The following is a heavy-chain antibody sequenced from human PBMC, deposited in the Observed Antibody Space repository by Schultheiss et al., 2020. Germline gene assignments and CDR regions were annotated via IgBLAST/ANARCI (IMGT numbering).Heavy chain of an antibody. J-gene: IGHJ6*02. Sequence: GGSLRLSCAASGFTFSSYWMSWVRQAPGKGLEWVSYISSSSSYIYYADSVKGRFTISRDNAKNSLYLQMNSLRAEDTAVYYCARGRGFAYYGMDVWGQGTTVTVSS. CDR1: GFTFSSYW. CDR3: ARGRGFAYYGMDV. D-gene: IGHD3-16*01. V-gene: IGHV3-21*05. CDR2: ISSSSSYI.